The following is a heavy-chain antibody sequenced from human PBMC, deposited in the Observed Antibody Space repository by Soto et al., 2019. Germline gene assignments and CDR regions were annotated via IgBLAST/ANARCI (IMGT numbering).Heavy chain of an antibody. Sequence: SETLSLTCAVSGGSISSSNWCSGCRQPPGKGLEGSGEIYHSGGTNYNPSLKSRVTISVDKSKNQYSLKLSSVTAADTVVYYCARIYFYGSASFWFDPWGQGTLVTV. CDR2: IYHSGGT. V-gene: IGHV4-4*02. J-gene: IGHJ5*02. CDR3: ARIYFYGSASFWFDP. CDR1: GGSISSSNW. D-gene: IGHD3-10*01.